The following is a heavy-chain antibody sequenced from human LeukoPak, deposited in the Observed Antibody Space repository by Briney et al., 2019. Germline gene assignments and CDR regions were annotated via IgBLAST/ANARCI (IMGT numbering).Heavy chain of an antibody. CDR3: ARENSGSYREFDY. J-gene: IGHJ4*02. Sequence: SETLSLTCTVSGGSISSYYWSWIRQPAGKGLELIGRIYTSGSSNYNPSLKSRVSMSVDTSKNQFSLKLSSVTAADTAVFYCARENSGSYREFDYWGQGPLVTVSS. CDR1: GGSISSYY. D-gene: IGHD1-26*01. CDR2: IYTSGSS. V-gene: IGHV4-4*07.